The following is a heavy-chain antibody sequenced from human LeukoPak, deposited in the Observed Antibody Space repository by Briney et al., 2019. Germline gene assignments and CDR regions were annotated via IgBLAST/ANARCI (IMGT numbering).Heavy chain of an antibody. Sequence: SETLSLTCAVSGGSFSGYYWSWIRQPPGKGLEWIGEINHSGSTNYNPSLKSRVTISVDTSKNQFSLKLSSVTAADTAVYYCASTFGVVVPAASRNWFDPWGQGTLVTVSS. V-gene: IGHV4-34*01. CDR3: ASTFGVVVPAASRNWFDP. D-gene: IGHD2-2*01. CDR1: GGSFSGYY. J-gene: IGHJ5*02. CDR2: INHSGST.